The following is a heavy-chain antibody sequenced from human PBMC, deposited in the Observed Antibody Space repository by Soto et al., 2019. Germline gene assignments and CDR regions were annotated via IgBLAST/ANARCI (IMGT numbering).Heavy chain of an antibody. Sequence: GASVKVSCKASGYTFTSYAMHWVRQAPGQRLEWMGWINAGNGNTKYSQKFQGRVTITRDTSASTAYMELSSLRSEDTAVYYCARPYYDFLSGSPEVDAFDIWGQGTMVTVSS. CDR1: GYTFTSYA. D-gene: IGHD3-3*01. J-gene: IGHJ3*02. V-gene: IGHV1-3*01. CDR3: ARPYYDFLSGSPEVDAFDI. CDR2: INAGNGNT.